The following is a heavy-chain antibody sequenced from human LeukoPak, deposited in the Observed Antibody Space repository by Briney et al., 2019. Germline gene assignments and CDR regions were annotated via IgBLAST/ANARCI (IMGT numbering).Heavy chain of an antibody. CDR1: GGSISSYY. CDR2: IYYSGST. CDR3: ATFPVGMITFGGVIVDDY. D-gene: IGHD3-16*02. J-gene: IGHJ4*02. Sequence: PSETLSLTCTVSGGSISSYYWSWIRQPPGKGLEWIGYIYYSGSTNYNPSLKSRVTISVDTSKSQFSLKLSSVTAADTAVYYCATFPVGMITFGGVIVDDYWGQGTLVTVSS. V-gene: IGHV4-59*01.